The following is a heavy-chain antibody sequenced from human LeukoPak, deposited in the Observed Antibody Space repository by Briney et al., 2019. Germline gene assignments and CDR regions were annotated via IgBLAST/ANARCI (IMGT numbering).Heavy chain of an antibody. V-gene: IGHV3-30-3*01. CDR3: ARADDYGDYWGYFQH. CDR2: VSYDGIKK. Sequence: GRSLRLSCAASGFTFSNYAIHWVRQAPGKGLEWVALVSYDGIKKFYADSVKGRFTISRDNAKNSLYLQMNSLRAEDTAVYYCARADDYGDYWGYFQHWGQGTLVTVSS. D-gene: IGHD4-17*01. J-gene: IGHJ1*01. CDR1: GFTFSNYA.